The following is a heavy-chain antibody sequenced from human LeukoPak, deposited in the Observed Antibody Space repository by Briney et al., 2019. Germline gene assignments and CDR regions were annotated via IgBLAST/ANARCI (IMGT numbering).Heavy chain of an antibody. CDR2: ISSSSTI. CDR3: ARRRLGAVAGIHGNWFDP. D-gene: IGHD6-19*01. J-gene: IGHJ5*02. CDR1: GFTFSSYA. V-gene: IGHV3-48*01. Sequence: GGSLRLSCVVSGFTFSSYAMSWVRQAPGKGLEWVSYISSSSTIYYADSVKGRFTISRDNSKNTLYLQMNSLRAEDTAVYYCARRRLGAVAGIHGNWFDPWGQGTLVTVSS.